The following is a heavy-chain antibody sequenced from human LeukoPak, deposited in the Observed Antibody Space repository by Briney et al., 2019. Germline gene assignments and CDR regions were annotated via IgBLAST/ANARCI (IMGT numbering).Heavy chain of an antibody. Sequence: KPSETLSLTCTVSGYSISSGYYWGWIRQPPGQGLGWIGSIYHSGSTYYNPSLKSRVTISVDTPKNQFSLKLSSVTAADTAVYYCARYSSGWYSWFDPWGQGTLVTVSS. V-gene: IGHV4-38-2*02. D-gene: IGHD6-19*01. J-gene: IGHJ5*02. CDR1: GYSISSGYY. CDR2: IYHSGST. CDR3: ARYSSGWYSWFDP.